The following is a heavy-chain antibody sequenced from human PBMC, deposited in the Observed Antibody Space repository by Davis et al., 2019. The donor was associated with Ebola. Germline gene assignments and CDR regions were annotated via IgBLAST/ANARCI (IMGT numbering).Heavy chain of an antibody. CDR2: ITYDGSKT. CDR1: GFTFSKNG. Sequence: GESLKISCAASGFTFSKNGMHFVRQAPGKGLEWLAVITYDGSKTFYADSVKGRFTISRDNSNNTVHLQMNSLRVEDTAVYYCAKDGFDHWGQGTLVTVSS. V-gene: IGHV3-30*18. CDR3: AKDGFDH. J-gene: IGHJ5*02.